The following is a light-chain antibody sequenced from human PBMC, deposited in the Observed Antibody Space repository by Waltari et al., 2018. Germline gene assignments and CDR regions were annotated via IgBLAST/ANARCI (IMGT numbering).Light chain of an antibody. CDR2: GVI. CDR1: SSNIGVST. V-gene: IGLV1-44*01. CDR3: AAWDRSLRIVV. J-gene: IGLJ2*01. Sequence: QSVLTQPPSASGTPGQRVTISCSGSSSNIGVSTVNWYQQFPGTAPKLLNYGVIQRPYGVLDRFAGSKSGTSASLAIRGLQSEDEADYFCAAWDRSLRIVVFGGGTKLTVL.